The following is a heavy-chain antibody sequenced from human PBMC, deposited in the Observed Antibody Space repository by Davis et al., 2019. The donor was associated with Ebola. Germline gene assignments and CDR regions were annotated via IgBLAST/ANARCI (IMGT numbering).Heavy chain of an antibody. CDR3: TRDPPYSSSWYVAI. Sequence: GESLKISCAASGFTFSSYWMHWVRQAPGKGLEWVAKIKEDGSEKLEVDSVKGRFTISRDNAKDSLYLQMNSLRAEDTAVYYCTRDPPYSSSWYVAIWGQGTLVTVSS. D-gene: IGHD6-13*01. V-gene: IGHV3-7*01. CDR2: IKEDGSEK. CDR1: GFTFSSYW. J-gene: IGHJ4*02.